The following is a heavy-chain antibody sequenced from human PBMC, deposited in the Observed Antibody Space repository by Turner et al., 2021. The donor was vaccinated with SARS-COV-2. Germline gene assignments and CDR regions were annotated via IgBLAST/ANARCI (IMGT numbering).Heavy chain of an antibody. CDR1: GFTFSTYA. Sequence: QVQLVESGGGVVQPGRSLRLSCAASGFTFSTYAMHWVRQAPGKGLEWVAVISYDGSNKYYADSVKGRFTISRDNSKNTLYLKMNSLRAEDTAVYYCARAGWDLLPFDAFDIWGQGTMVTISS. V-gene: IGHV3-30-3*01. CDR2: ISYDGSNK. J-gene: IGHJ3*02. D-gene: IGHD1-26*01. CDR3: ARAGWDLLPFDAFDI.